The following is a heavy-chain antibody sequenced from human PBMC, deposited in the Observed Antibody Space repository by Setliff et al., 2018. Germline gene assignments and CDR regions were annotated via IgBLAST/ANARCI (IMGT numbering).Heavy chain of an antibody. CDR1: GYIFTYYA. D-gene: IGHD5-18*01. CDR2: INAGNGNT. CDR3: ARVRLGLPMVDY. Sequence: ASVKVSCKASGYIFTYYAIHWVRQAPGQRLEWMGWINAGNGNTKYSQKFQGRVTITRDTSASTAYMELSSLTSEDTAVYYCARVRLGLPMVDYWGQGTLVTVSS. V-gene: IGHV1-3*01. J-gene: IGHJ4*02.